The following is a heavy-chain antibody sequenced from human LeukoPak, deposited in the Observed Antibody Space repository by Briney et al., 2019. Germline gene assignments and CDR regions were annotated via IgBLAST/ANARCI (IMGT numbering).Heavy chain of an antibody. D-gene: IGHD5-24*01. CDR1: GFTFSSYA. J-gene: IGHJ4*02. CDR2: ISGSGGST. CDR3: ARAKTGRDGYN. V-gene: IGHV3-23*01. Sequence: GGSLRLSCAASGFTFSSYAMSWVRQAPGKGLEWVSAISGSGGSTYYADSVKGRFTISRDNSKNTLYLQMNSLRAEDTAVYYCARAKTGRDGYNWGQGTLVTVSS.